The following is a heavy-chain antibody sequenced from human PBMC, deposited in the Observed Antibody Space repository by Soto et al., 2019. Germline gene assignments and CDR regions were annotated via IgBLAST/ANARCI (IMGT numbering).Heavy chain of an antibody. D-gene: IGHD3-22*01. J-gene: IGHJ2*01. V-gene: IGHV4-30-2*01. CDR1: GGSISSGGYS. CDR2: IYHSGST. Sequence: QLQLQESGSGLVKPSQTLSLTCAVSGGSISSGGYSWSWIRQPPGKGLEWIGYIYHSGSTYYNPSLKSRVTISVDRSKNQFSLKLSSVTAADTAVYYCARVYSMIVHRRYFYLWGRGTLVTVSS. CDR3: ARVYSMIVHRRYFYL.